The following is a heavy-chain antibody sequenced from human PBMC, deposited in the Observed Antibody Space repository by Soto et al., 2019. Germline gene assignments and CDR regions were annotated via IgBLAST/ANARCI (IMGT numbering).Heavy chain of an antibody. CDR3: ARDRDYYGGPFDS. V-gene: IGHV3-33*01. CDR2: IWYDGSNK. D-gene: IGHD4-17*01. CDR1: GFTFSSYG. J-gene: IGHJ4*02. Sequence: QVQLVESGGGVVQPGRSLRLSCAASGFTFSSYGMHWVRQAPGKGLEWVAVIWYDGSNKYYADSVKGRFTISRDNSKNTLYLQTNSLRAEDTAVYYCARDRDYYGGPFDSWGQGTLVTVSS.